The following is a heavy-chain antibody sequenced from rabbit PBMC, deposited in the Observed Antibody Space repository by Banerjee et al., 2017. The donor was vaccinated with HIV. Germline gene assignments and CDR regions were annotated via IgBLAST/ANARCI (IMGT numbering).Heavy chain of an antibody. CDR1: GFSFSGGYE. Sequence: QSLEESGGDLVKPGASLTLTCTASGFSFSGGYEMGWVRQAPGKGLEWIACIYVGNNVDTYYASWAKGRFTISKTSSTTVTLQMTSLTAADTATYFCARDIRAGDAGHGYGVNLWGPGTLVTVS. CDR3: ARDIRAGDAGHGYGVNL. V-gene: IGHV1S40*01. J-gene: IGHJ4*01. CDR2: IYVGNNVDT. D-gene: IGHD6-1*01.